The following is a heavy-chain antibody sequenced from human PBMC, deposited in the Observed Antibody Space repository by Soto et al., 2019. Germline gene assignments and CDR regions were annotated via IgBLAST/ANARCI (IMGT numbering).Heavy chain of an antibody. CDR1: VGSINNNFW. CDR3: VRGNDNYHFWCHCRLDP. J-gene: IGHJ5*02. V-gene: IGHV4-4*02. Sequence: SATLPLTCAVSVGSINNNFWSWVRQPPGKGLEWIGEIYQTGSINYNPSLRSRVTISVDKSNNQLSLKVDSVTAAYTAFYYCVRGNDNYHFWCHCRLDPWGRRTMV. D-gene: IGHD3-3*01. CDR2: IYQTGSI.